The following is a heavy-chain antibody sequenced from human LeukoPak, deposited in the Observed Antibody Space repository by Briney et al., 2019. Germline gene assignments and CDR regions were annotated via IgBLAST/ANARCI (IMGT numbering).Heavy chain of an antibody. D-gene: IGHD2-21*02. J-gene: IGHJ6*04. CDR2: ISSSSSYI. CDR3: ARDEVYCGGDCYSPV. CDR1: GFTFSSYS. V-gene: IGHV3-21*01. Sequence: GGSLRLSCAASGFTFSSYSMNWVRQAPGKGLEWVSSISSSSSYIYYADSVKGRFTISRDNAKNSLYLQMNSLRAEDTAVYYCARDEVYCGGDCYSPVWGKGTTVTVSS.